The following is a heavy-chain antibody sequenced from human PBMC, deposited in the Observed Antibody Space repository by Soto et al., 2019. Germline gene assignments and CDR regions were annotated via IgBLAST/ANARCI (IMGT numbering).Heavy chain of an antibody. CDR2: IHTSGTT. Sequence: PSETLCLTCTVSGGSISSYYWSWIRQPAGKVLEWIGRIHTSGTTNYNPSLKSRVTMSVDTSKNQFSLRLSSVAAADSAVDYCARTDNVGYDPHCGQGNRVTV. CDR3: ARTDNVGYDPH. J-gene: IGHJ4*02. V-gene: IGHV4-4*07. CDR1: GGSISSYY. D-gene: IGHD5-12*01.